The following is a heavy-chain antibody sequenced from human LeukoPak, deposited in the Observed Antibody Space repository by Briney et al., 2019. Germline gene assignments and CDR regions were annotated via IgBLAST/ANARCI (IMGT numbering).Heavy chain of an antibody. CDR3: ARADWGSLET. Sequence: GASVKVSCKVSGYTLTELSMHWVRQAPGKGLEWMGGFDPEDGETIYAQKLQGRVTMTTDTSTSTAYMELRSLRSDDTAVYYCARADWGSLETWGQGTLVTVSS. J-gene: IGHJ5*02. CDR1: GYTLTELS. CDR2: FDPEDGET. V-gene: IGHV1-24*01. D-gene: IGHD7-27*01.